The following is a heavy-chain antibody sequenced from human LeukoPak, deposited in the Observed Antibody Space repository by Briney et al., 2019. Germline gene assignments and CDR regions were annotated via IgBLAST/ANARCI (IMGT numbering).Heavy chain of an antibody. CDR1: GLTSGSYW. Sequence: GGSLRLSCAASGLTSGSYWMSWVRHTPGKGLEWVANIKHDGSERNYMESVKGRFTISRDNSKNSLHLQMNNLRAEDTAVYYCAAGSGWSSEYWGQGTLVTVSS. J-gene: IGHJ4*02. CDR3: AAGSGWSSEY. V-gene: IGHV3-7*03. CDR2: IKHDGSER. D-gene: IGHD6-19*01.